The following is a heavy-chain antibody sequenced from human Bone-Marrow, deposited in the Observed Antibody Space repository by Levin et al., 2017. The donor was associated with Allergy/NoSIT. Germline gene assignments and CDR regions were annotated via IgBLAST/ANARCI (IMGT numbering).Heavy chain of an antibody. Sequence: GESLKISCAASGFTFSSYGMHWVRQAPGKGLEWVAVIWYDGSNKYYADSVKGRFTISRDNSKNTLYLQMNSLRAEDTAVYYCARENDDRGVDYWGQGTLVTVSS. CDR1: GFTFSSYG. J-gene: IGHJ4*02. CDR3: ARENDDRGVDY. CDR2: IWYDGSNK. V-gene: IGHV3-33*01. D-gene: IGHD1-1*01.